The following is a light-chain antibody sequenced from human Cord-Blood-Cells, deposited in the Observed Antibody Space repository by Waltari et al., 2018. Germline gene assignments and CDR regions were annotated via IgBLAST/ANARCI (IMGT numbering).Light chain of an antibody. CDR2: DVS. CDR1: SSDVGGYNY. Sequence: QSALAPPRSVSGSPGRSVTISRPRTSSDVGGYNYVSWYQQHPGKAPKLMIYDVSKRPSGVPDRFSGSKSGNTASMTISGLQAEDEADYYCCSYAGSYTVVFGGGTKLTVL. V-gene: IGLV2-11*01. CDR3: CSYAGSYTVV. J-gene: IGLJ2*01.